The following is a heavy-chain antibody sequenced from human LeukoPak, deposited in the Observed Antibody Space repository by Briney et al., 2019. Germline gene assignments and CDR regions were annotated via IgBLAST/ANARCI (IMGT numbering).Heavy chain of an antibody. CDR1: GFTFSSYE. CDR3: VRDRQWGSESEDH. J-gene: IGHJ4*02. V-gene: IGHV3-48*03. D-gene: IGHD6-19*01. CDR2: ISGSGTTM. Sequence: GGSLRLSCAVSGFTFSSYEMHWVRQAPGKGLEWVSYISGSGTTMYYADSVKGRFTISRDNAKNSLDLQMNSLRAEDTAVYYCVRDRQWGSESEDHWGQGTLVTVSS.